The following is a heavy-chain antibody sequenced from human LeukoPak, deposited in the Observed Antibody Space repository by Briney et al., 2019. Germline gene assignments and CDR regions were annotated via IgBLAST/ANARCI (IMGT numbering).Heavy chain of an antibody. J-gene: IGHJ5*02. V-gene: IGHV4-38-2*02. D-gene: IGHD2-15*01. CDR3: VLDSGVDWFDP. CDR1: GHSIRGFYY. CDR2: VYQSGTS. Sequence: SETLSLTCTVSGHSIRGFYYWVWIRQTPQQGLEWIGSVYQSGTSYYNPSFKSRCTISVDTLNNQFSLNLNSVTAADTAVYYCVLDSGVDWFDPWGQGTLVTVSS.